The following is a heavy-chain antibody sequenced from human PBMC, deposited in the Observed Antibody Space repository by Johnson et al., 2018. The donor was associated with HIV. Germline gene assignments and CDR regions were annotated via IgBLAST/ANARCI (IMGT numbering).Heavy chain of an antibody. J-gene: IGHJ3*02. CDR3: ARFLTTRGAFDI. V-gene: IGHV3-30-3*01. Sequence: QVQLVESGGGVVQPGRSLRLSCAASGFTFSSYAMHWVRQAPGKGLEWVAVISYDGSNKYYADSVKGRFTISRDNSKNTLYLQMNSLRAEDTAVYYCARFLTTRGAFDIWGQGTMVTVAS. D-gene: IGHD3-9*01. CDR2: ISYDGSNK. CDR1: GFTFSSYA.